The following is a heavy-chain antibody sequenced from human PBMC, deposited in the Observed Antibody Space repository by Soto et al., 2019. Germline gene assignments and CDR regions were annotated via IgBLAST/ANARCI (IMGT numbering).Heavy chain of an antibody. J-gene: IGHJ4*02. CDR2: ISGSGGST. Sequence: EVQLLESGGGLVQPGGSLRLSCAASGFTFSSYAMSWVRQAPGKGLEWVSAISGSGGSTYYADSVKGRFTISRDNSKNTLYRQMNSLRAEDTAVYYCAGHYGSGSYFDYWGQGTLVTVSS. D-gene: IGHD3-10*01. V-gene: IGHV3-23*01. CDR3: AGHYGSGSYFDY. CDR1: GFTFSSYA.